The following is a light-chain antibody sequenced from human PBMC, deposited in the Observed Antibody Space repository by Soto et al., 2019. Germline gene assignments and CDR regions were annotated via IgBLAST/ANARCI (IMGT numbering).Light chain of an antibody. V-gene: IGKV3-20*01. Sequence: ETVLTQSPGTLSLSPGERATLSCRASRSISSSHVAWYQQKSGQAPRLLIYGASSRATGIPDRFSGSGSGTDFPLTITRLEPEDFAVYYCQQYATSDMDTFGQGTKLEIK. CDR1: RSISSSH. CDR2: GAS. J-gene: IGKJ2*01. CDR3: QQYATSDMDT.